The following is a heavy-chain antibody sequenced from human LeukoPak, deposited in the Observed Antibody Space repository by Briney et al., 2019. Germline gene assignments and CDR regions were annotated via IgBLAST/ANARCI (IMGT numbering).Heavy chain of an antibody. D-gene: IGHD4-17*01. J-gene: IGHJ5*02. V-gene: IGHV3-21*01. CDR3: AGHPDYGDYLNWFDP. CDR1: GFTFSSYS. CDR2: ISSSSSYI. Sequence: PGGSLRLSCAASGFTFSSYSMNWVRQAPGKGLEWVSSISSSSSYIYYADSVKGRFTISRDNAKNSLYLQMNSLRAEDTAVCYCAGHPDYGDYLNWFDPWGQGTLVTVSS.